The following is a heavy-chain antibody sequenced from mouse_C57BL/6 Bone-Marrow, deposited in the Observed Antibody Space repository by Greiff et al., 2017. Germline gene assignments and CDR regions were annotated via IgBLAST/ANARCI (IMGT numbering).Heavy chain of an antibody. V-gene: IGHV1-81*01. CDR3: ASGYGNPAY. D-gene: IGHD2-10*02. Sequence: VQGVESGAELARPGASVKLSCKASGYTFTSYGISWVKQRTGQGLEWIGEIYPRSGNTYYNEKFKGKATLTADKSSSTAYLQLRSLTYEDAAVYFCASGYGNPAYWGQGTLVTVSA. CDR1: GYTFTSYG. CDR2: IYPRSGNT. J-gene: IGHJ3*01.